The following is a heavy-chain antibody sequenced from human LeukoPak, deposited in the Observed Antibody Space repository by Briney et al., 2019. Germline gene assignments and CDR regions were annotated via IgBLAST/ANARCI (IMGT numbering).Heavy chain of an antibody. CDR1: GGSINSYY. CDR2: IYYTGGET. J-gene: IGHJ3*02. CDR3: ARQPAATAAFDI. D-gene: IGHD5-18*01. V-gene: IGHV4-59*08. Sequence: SETLSLTCTVSGGSINSYYWSWIRQPPGKGLEWIGYIYYTGGETNYNPSLESRLTISVDTSKNQFSLMLTSVAAPNTAIYCCARQPAATAAFDIWAQGTMVTVSS.